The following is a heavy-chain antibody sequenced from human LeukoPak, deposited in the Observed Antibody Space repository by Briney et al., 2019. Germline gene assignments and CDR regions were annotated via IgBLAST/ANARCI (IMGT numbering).Heavy chain of an antibody. CDR2: INPNSGGT. J-gene: IGHJ6*03. V-gene: IGHV1-2*02. CDR3: ARDLSVSDYYYYYMDV. Sequence: GASVKVSCKSSGFTFTSHGITWVRQAPGQGLEWMGWINPNSGGTNYAQKFQGRVTMTRDTSITTAYMELSRLRSDDTAVYYCARDLSVSDYYYYYMDVWGKGTTVTVSS. D-gene: IGHD2-8*01. CDR1: GFTFTSHG.